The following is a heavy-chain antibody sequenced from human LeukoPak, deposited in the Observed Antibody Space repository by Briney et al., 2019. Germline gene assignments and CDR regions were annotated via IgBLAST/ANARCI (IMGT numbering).Heavy chain of an antibody. CDR3: ARDRRYYYGSGSFYYYGMDV. Sequence: SETLSLTCTVSGGSISSYYWRWIRRPPGKELEWIGFIYYSGSTNYNPSLKSRVTISVDTSKNQFSLKLSSVTAADTAVYYCARDRRYYYGSGSFYYYGMDVWGQGTTVTVSS. V-gene: IGHV4-59*01. D-gene: IGHD3-10*01. CDR1: GGSISSYY. J-gene: IGHJ6*02. CDR2: IYYSGST.